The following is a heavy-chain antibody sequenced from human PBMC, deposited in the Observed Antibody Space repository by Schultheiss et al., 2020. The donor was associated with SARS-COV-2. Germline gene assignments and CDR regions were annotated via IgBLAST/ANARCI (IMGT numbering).Heavy chain of an antibody. CDR1: GGSISSGGYY. CDR2: IYYSGST. V-gene: IGHV4-31*03. CDR3: ARWVTAAGSTGDAFDI. D-gene: IGHD6-13*01. J-gene: IGHJ3*02. Sequence: SQTLSLTCPVSGGSISSGGYYWSWIRQHPGKGLEWIGYIYYSGSTYYNPSLRSRVAMSVDTPKNQFSLKLSSVTAADTAVYYCARWVTAAGSTGDAFDIWGQGTMVTVSS.